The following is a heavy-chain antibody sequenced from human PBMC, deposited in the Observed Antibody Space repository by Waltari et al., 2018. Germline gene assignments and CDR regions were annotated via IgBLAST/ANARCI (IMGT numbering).Heavy chain of an antibody. CDR1: GFSFSSYW. Sequence: EVQLVESGGGLVQPGGSLRLSCAASGFSFSSYWMSWVRPAPVKGREWVAKIKQDGSAQSYADSVKGRFTISRDNAKNLVYLQMNSLRAEDTAVYYCARLEYPVTRTFNIWGQGTMVTVSS. CDR3: ARLEYPVTRTFNI. CDR2: IKQDGSAQ. D-gene: IGHD4-17*01. J-gene: IGHJ3*02. V-gene: IGHV3-7*01.